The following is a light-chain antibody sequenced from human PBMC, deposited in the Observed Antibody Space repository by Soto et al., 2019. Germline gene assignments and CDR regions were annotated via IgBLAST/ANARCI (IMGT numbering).Light chain of an antibody. CDR1: QSVSSN. CDR3: QQYNKWPPST. J-gene: IGKJ5*01. Sequence: EIVMTQSPVTLSVSPGARATLSCRASQSVSSNLAWYQQKPGQAPRLLIYGASTRATGIPGRFSGSGSGTEFTLTISSLQSEDFAVYYCQQYNKWPPSTFGQGTRLEIK. CDR2: GAS. V-gene: IGKV3-15*01.